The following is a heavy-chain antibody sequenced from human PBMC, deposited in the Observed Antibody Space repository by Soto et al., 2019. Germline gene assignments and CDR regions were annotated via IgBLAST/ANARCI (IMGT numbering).Heavy chain of an antibody. J-gene: IGHJ4*02. V-gene: IGHV4-59*08. D-gene: IGHD2-15*01. CDR3: ASYLGVSGGNDS. CDR2: IYYSGST. CDR1: GGSISSNY. Sequence: QVQLQESGPGLVKPSETLSLTCSVSGGSISSNYWSWIRQPPGKGLEWIGYIYYSGSTNYNPSLRSRVTISIDTSKNQFSLKLSSVTAADTAVYYCASYLGVSGGNDSWGQGTLVTVSS.